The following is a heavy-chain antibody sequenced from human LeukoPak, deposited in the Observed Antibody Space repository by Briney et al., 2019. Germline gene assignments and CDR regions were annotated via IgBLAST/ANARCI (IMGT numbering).Heavy chain of an antibody. CDR3: GRGSGDFDY. D-gene: IGHD1-1*01. J-gene: IGHJ4*02. CDR2: ISSSSSTI. Sequence: GGSLRLACAAAGFTFSSYSMNWVRQAPGKGLEWVSYISSSSSTIYYADSVKGRFTISRDNAKNSLYLQMNSLRAEDTAVYYCGRGSGDFDYWGQGTLVTVSS. CDR1: GFTFSSYS. V-gene: IGHV3-48*01.